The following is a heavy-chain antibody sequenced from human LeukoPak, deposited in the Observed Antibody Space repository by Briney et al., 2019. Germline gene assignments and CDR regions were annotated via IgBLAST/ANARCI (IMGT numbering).Heavy chain of an antibody. D-gene: IGHD2-2*01. J-gene: IGHJ4*02. Sequence: GGSLRLSCAASGFTFSSYSTNWVRQAPGKGLEWVSSISSSSSYTYYADSVKGRFTISRDNAKNSLYLQMNSLRAEDTAVYYCARHCSSTSCYSDYWGQGTLVTVSS. CDR1: GFTFSSYS. CDR3: ARHCSSTSCYSDY. CDR2: ISSSSSYT. V-gene: IGHV3-21*01.